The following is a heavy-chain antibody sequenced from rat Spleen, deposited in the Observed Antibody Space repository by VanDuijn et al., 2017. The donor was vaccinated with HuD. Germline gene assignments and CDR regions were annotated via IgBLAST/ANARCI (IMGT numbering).Heavy chain of an antibody. Sequence: EVQLKESGPGLVQPSQTLSLTCTVSGFSLTVYSVHWVRQPPGKNLEWMGVMWSYGSIAYNSALKSRLNISRDTSKNHIFLKMNSLQSEDTTTYYCARAPGNGYVMDAWGQGASVTVSS. CDR2: MWSYGSI. J-gene: IGHJ4*01. CDR3: ARAPGNGYVMDA. CDR1: GFSLTVYS. V-gene: IGHV2S63*01. D-gene: IGHD5-1*01.